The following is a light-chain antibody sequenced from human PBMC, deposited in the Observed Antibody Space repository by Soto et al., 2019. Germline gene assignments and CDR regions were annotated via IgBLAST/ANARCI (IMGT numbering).Light chain of an antibody. CDR3: LQDNSYPRT. CDR2: GAS. V-gene: IGKV1-6*01. Sequence: AIQMTQSPSSLSASVGDRVTIMCRASQGIRTELGWYQQKPGEAPKLLIYGASTLQDGVPSRFSGSGSGTDFTLTISSLHPEDFATYYCLQDNSYPRTFGQGTKVEVK. CDR1: QGIRTE. J-gene: IGKJ1*01.